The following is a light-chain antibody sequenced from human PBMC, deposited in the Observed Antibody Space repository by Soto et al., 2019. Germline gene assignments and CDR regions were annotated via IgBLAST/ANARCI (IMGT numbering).Light chain of an antibody. CDR3: QQGHCTPYS. J-gene: IGKJ2*01. CDR1: QNIRNY. CDR2: AAS. V-gene: IGKV1-39*01. Sequence: DIQMTQSPSSLSASVGDRVTITCRASQNIRNYLNWYQQKPGDAPKLLFYAASTLQGAVPSRFSGSFSGTGFTLTISGLQPEDFATIHCQQGHCTPYSFGQGTRLVI.